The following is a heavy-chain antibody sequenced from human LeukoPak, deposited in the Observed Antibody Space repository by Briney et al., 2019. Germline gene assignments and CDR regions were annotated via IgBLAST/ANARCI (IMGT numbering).Heavy chain of an antibody. D-gene: IGHD3-9*01. CDR1: GFTFSDYA. CDR2: ISGSGDNT. CDR3: AKSVFHIMTDYYYGMDV. Sequence: PGGSLRLSCAASGFTFSDYAVSWVRQAPWKGLEWVSAISGSGDNTYYADSVKGRFTISRDNSKNTLYLQMNSLRAEDTAVYYCAKSVFHIMTDYYYGMDVWGQGTTVTVSS. J-gene: IGHJ6*02. V-gene: IGHV3-23*01.